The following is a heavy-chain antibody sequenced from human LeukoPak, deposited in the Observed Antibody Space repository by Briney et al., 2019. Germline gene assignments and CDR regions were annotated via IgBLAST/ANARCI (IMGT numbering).Heavy chain of an antibody. J-gene: IGHJ4*02. V-gene: IGHV4-34*01. CDR3: ARGRLATVVTPSISDDFDY. D-gene: IGHD4-23*01. CDR2: INHSGRT. Sequence: SETLSLTCAVFGVSFSNFYWTWIRQPPGKGLEWIGEINHSGRTNYNQSLKSRVSISVDTSRNQVSLKLTSVTAADTAVYYCARGRLATVVTPSISDDFDYWGQGTLVTVSS. CDR1: GVSFSNFY.